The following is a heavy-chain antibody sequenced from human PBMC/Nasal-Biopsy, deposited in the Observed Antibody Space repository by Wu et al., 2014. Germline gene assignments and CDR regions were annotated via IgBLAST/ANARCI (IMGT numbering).Heavy chain of an antibody. CDR2: ISSDGSS. J-gene: IGHJ6*03. CDR1: GFTFGIYA. Sequence: LSCAASGFTFGIYAMHWVRQAPGKGLEYVSGISSDGSSYYASSVKGRFTISRDSSRDALYLQMGSLRAEDTAVYYCARVPTGGYYYYMDVWGKGTTVTVSS. CDR3: ARVPTGGYYYYMDV. D-gene: IGHD3-16*01. V-gene: IGHV3-64*01.